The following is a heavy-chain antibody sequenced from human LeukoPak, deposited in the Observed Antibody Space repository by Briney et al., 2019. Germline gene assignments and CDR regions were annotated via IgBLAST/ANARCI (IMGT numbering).Heavy chain of an antibody. V-gene: IGHV4-34*01. CDR1: GFTFSSYS. CDR3: ARGQAFDL. CDR2: INHSGST. Sequence: GSLRLSCAASGFTFSSYSMYWVRQAPGKGLEWIGEINHSGSTNYNPSLKSRVTISVDTSKNQFSLKLSSVTAADTAVYYCARGQAFDLWGRGTLVTVSS. J-gene: IGHJ2*01.